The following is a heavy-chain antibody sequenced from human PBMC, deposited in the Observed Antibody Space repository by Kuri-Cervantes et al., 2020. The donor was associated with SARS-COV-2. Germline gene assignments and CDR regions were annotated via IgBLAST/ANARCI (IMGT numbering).Heavy chain of an antibody. CDR3: ARSCTYARCSEYFQH. J-gene: IGHJ1*01. CDR2: IYAGGGT. CDR1: GFTFSSYW. Sequence: GESLKISCAASGFTFSSYWMHWVRQAPGKGLEWVSIIYAGGGTYYADSVKGQFTISRDISKNTVFLQMNRLRPEDTAVYYCARSCTYARCSEYFQHWGQGTLVTVSS. D-gene: IGHD2-8*01. V-gene: IGHV3-66*02.